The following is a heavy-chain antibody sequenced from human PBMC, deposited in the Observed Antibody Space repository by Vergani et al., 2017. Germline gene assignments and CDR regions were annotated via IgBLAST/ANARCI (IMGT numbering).Heavy chain of an antibody. Sequence: QVQLVESGGGVVQPGRSLRLSCAASGFTFSSYAMHWVRQAPGKGLEWVAVISYDGSNKYYADSVKGRFTISRDNSKNTLYLQMNSLRAEDTAVYYCARGSTPHCTNGVCYTFLDYWGQGTLVTVSS. CDR1: GFTFSSYA. V-gene: IGHV3-30*01. J-gene: IGHJ4*02. CDR2: ISYDGSNK. D-gene: IGHD2-8*01. CDR3: ARGSTPHCTNGVCYTFLDY.